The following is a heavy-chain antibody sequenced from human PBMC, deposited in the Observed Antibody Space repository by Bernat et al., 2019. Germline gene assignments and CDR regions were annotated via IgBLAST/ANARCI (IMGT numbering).Heavy chain of an antibody. CDR1: GYTFTYYP. V-gene: IGHV1-3*04. CDR3: ARAGEYSVLTDYHQVADY. D-gene: IGHD3-9*01. Sequence: QVQLVQSGAEVKKPGASVKVSCQASGYTFTYYPIIWVRQAPGQSLEWMGWVSTANGNTGISQKFQGRVTITRDTSANSVYMELSSLTSEDTAVYYCARAGEYSVLTDYHQVADYRGQGSLVTVSS. J-gene: IGHJ4*02. CDR2: VSTANGNT.